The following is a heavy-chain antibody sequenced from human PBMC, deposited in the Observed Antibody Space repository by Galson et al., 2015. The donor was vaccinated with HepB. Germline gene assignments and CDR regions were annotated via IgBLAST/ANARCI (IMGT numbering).Heavy chain of an antibody. CDR3: ARVPPVGQQPILAY. D-gene: IGHD6-13*01. CDR2: INSDGSST. V-gene: IGHV3-74*01. J-gene: IGHJ4*02. CDR1: GFTFSSYW. Sequence: SLRLSCAASGFTFSSYWMHWVRQAPGKGLVWVSRINSDGSSTSYADSVKGRFTISRDNAKNTLYLQMNSLRAEDTAVYYCARVPPVGQQPILAYSRPGTLVTASP.